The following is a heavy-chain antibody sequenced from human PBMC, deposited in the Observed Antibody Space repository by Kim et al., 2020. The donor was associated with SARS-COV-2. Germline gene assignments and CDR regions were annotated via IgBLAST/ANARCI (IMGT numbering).Heavy chain of an antibody. D-gene: IGHD3-9*01. CDR3: TTEPSTTYYDILTGYYMLDY. V-gene: IGHV3-15*01. CDR1: GFTFSNAL. Sequence: GGSLRLSCAASGFTFSNALMSWVRQAPGKGLEWVGRIKSKTDGGTTDYAAPVKGRFTISRDDSKNTLYLQMNSLKTEDTAVYYCTTEPSTTYYDILTGYYMLDYWGQGTLVTVSS. J-gene: IGHJ4*02. CDR2: IKSKTDGGTT.